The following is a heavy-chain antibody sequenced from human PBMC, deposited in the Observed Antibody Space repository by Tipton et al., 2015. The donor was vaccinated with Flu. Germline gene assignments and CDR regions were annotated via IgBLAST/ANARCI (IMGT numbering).Heavy chain of an antibody. CDR2: IWYDGSNK. CDR1: GFTFSSYG. Sequence: RSLRLSCAASGFTFSSYGMHWVRQAPGKGLEWEAVIWYDGSNKYYADSVKGRFTISRDNAKNSLYLQMNSLRAEDTAVYYCASLYCSSSSCFIAYWGQGPLVTVST. V-gene: IGHV3-33*03. J-gene: IGHJ4*02. CDR3: ASLYCSSSSCFIAY. D-gene: IGHD2-2*01.